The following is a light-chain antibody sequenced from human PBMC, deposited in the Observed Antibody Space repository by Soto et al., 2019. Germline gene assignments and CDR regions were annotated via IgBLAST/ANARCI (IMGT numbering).Light chain of an antibody. CDR1: QSVKSNN. CDR3: QQYGSPAFS. Sequence: EIVLTQSPGTLSLSPGERATLSCRASQSVKSNNLAWYQQIPGQSPRLLIYGASSRATGIPDRFSGSGSGTYFNLTITRVETEDFALYYCQQYGSPAFSFGGGTKVEI. J-gene: IGKJ4*01. V-gene: IGKV3-20*01. CDR2: GAS.